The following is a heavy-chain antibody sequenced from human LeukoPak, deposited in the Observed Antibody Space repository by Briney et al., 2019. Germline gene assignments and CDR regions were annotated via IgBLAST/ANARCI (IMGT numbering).Heavy chain of an antibody. CDR1: GGTFSSYA. CDR3: AREKIAAAGGPQGFDY. Sequence: SVKVSCKASGGTFSSYAISWVRQAPGQGLEWMGGIIPIFGTANYAQKFQGRVTMTRDTSTSTVYMELSSLRSEDTAVYYCAREKIAAAGGPQGFDYWGQGTLVTVSS. D-gene: IGHD6-13*01. J-gene: IGHJ4*02. CDR2: IIPIFGTA. V-gene: IGHV1-69*05.